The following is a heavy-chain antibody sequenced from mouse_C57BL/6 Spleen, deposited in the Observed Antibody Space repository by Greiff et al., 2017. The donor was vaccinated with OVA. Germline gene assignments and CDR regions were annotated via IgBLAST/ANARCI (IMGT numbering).Heavy chain of an antibody. D-gene: IGHD2-4*01. CDR2: IRLKSDNYAT. Sequence: EVQLVESGGGLVQPGGSMKLSCVASGFTFSNYWMNWVRQSPEKGLEWVAQIRLKSDNYATHYAESVKGRFTVSRDDSKSSVYLQMNNLRAEDTGIYYCSYDYAWFAYWGQGTLVTVSA. J-gene: IGHJ3*01. CDR1: GFTFSNYW. V-gene: IGHV6-3*01. CDR3: SYDYAWFAY.